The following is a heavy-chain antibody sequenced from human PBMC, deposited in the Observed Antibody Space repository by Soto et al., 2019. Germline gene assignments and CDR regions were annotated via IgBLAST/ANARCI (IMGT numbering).Heavy chain of an antibody. CDR1: GYPYTNSY. D-gene: IGHD6-19*01. V-gene: IGHV1-2*02. CDR2: IHPNTGGK. Sequence: QVQLVQSGAEVRKPGASVKVSCKASGYPYTNSYMHWVRQAPGQGLEWMGWIHPNTGGKNYAQKFHGRVTMTRDTSVSTVYMELNRLTSDDTAIYFCASDFRTRGWFRQAGNFAMDVWGQGTTVTVS. CDR3: ASDFRTRGWFRQAGNFAMDV. J-gene: IGHJ6*02.